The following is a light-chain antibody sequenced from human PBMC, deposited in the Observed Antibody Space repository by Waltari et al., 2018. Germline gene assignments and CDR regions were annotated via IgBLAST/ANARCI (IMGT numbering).Light chain of an antibody. Sequence: EIVLTQSPGTLSFSPGERVTLPCRASQSVRNSLSWYQQKPGQAPRLLIHDTSNRATGIPARFSGSGSGTDFTLTISSLEPEDFAVYYCQQRSNFGQGTRLDI. CDR2: DTS. J-gene: IGKJ5*01. CDR3: QQRSN. V-gene: IGKV3-11*01. CDR1: QSVRNS.